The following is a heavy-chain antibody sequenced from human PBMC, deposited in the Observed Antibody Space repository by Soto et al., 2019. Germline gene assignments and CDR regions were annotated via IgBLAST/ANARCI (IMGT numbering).Heavy chain of an antibody. CDR2: IDTDGGGT. V-gene: IGHV3-74*01. CDR3: ATVFDL. CDR1: GFTLRSHR. Sequence: EVQLVESGRGLVQPGGSLRVSCAASGFTLRSHRIHWVRQVPGKGLEWVSRIDTDGGGTSYADSVKGRFTISTDNAKNTVNLQMNGLRGEDTAVYYCATVFDLWGQGTLVTVSS. J-gene: IGHJ5*02.